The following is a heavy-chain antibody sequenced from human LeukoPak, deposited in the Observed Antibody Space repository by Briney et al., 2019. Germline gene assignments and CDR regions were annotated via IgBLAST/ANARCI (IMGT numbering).Heavy chain of an antibody. CDR2: IYYSGST. CDR1: GGSISSSSYY. J-gene: IGHJ1*01. CDR3: ARGPYYFQH. Sequence: PSETLSLTCTVSGGSISSSSYYWGWIRQPPGKGLEWIGSIYYSGSTYYNPSLKSRVTISVDTSKNQFSLKLSSVTAADTAVYYCARGPYYFQHWGQGTLVTVSS. V-gene: IGHV4-39*01.